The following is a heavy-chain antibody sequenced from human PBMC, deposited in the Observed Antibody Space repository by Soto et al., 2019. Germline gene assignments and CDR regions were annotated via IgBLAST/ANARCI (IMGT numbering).Heavy chain of an antibody. D-gene: IGHD4-17*01. V-gene: IGHV3-30-3*01. CDR3: ARDSYDYGDTPGGWLDP. CDR2: ISYDGSNK. Sequence: GGSLRLSCAASGFPFSIYAMHLVRQSPGKGLEWVAFISYDGSNKYYADSVKGRFTISRDNSKNTLYLQMNSLRAEDTAVYYCARDSYDYGDTPGGWLDPWGQGTLVTVSS. CDR1: GFPFSIYA. J-gene: IGHJ5*02.